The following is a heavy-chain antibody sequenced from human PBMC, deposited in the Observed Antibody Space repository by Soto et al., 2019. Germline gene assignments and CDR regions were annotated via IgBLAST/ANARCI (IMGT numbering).Heavy chain of an antibody. CDR3: AKDHTYSSGWYFYYYVMDV. CDR1: GFTFSSYG. D-gene: IGHD6-19*01. V-gene: IGHV3-30*18. CDR2: ISYDGSNK. Sequence: GGSLRLSCVASGFTFSSYGMHWVRQAPGKGLEWVAVISYDGSNKYYADSVKGRFTISRDNSKNTLYLQMNSLRAEDTAVYYCAKDHTYSSGWYFYYYVMDVWGQGTTVTVSS. J-gene: IGHJ6*02.